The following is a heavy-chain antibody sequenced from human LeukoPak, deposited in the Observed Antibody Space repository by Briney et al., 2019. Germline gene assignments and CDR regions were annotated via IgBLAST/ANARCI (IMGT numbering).Heavy chain of an antibody. CDR3: AKGVVGATGDWFDP. CDR1: GFTFSSYG. CDR2: IWYGGSNK. Sequence: GGSLRHSCAASGFTFSSYGMHWVRQAPGKGLEWVAVIWYGGSNKYYADSVKGRFTISRDNSKNTLYLQMNSLRAEDTAVYYCAKGVVGATGDWFDPWGQGTLVTVSS. D-gene: IGHD1-26*01. V-gene: IGHV3-30*02. J-gene: IGHJ5*02.